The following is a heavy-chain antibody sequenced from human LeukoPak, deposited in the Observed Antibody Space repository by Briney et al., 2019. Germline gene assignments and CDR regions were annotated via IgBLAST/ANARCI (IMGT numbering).Heavy chain of an antibody. Sequence: GGSLRLSCAASGFTFSTYSMSWVRQAPGKGLEWVSLISGSSSHIYYAGSVKGRFSISRNNAKNSVYIQMKSMRAEDTAVYYCVRDRWEGTTGADYWGQGTLVTVSS. J-gene: IGHJ4*02. D-gene: IGHD1-7*01. V-gene: IGHV3-21*01. CDR1: GFTFSTYS. CDR3: VRDRWEGTTGADY. CDR2: ISGSSSHI.